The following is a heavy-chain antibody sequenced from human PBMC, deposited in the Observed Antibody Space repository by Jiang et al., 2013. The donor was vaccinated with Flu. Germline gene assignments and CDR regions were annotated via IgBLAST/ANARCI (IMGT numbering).Heavy chain of an antibody. Sequence: GAEVKKPGASVKVSRKASGYAFTSYGISWVRQAPGQGLEWMGWISAYNGNTNYAQKLQGRVTMTTDTSTSTAYMELRSLRSDDTAVYYCATRRLGNVGSGRPYPPYGMDVWGQGTTVTVSS. CDR1: GYAFTSYG. D-gene: IGHD3-10*01. J-gene: IGHJ6*02. V-gene: IGHV1-18*04. CDR2: ISAYNGNT. CDR3: ATRRLGNVGSGRPYPPYGMDV.